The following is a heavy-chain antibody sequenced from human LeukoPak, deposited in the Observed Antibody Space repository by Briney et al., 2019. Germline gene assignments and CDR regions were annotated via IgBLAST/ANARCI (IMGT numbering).Heavy chain of an antibody. Sequence: GGSLRLSCAASGFTFSSYWMSWVRQAPGKGLEWVANIKQDGSEKYYVDSVKGRFTISRDNAKNSLYLQMNSLRAEDTAVYYCARDFGRIAVALNWLDPWGQGTLVTVSS. J-gene: IGHJ5*02. D-gene: IGHD6-19*01. V-gene: IGHV3-7*01. CDR3: ARDFGRIAVALNWLDP. CDR2: IKQDGSEK. CDR1: GFTFSSYW.